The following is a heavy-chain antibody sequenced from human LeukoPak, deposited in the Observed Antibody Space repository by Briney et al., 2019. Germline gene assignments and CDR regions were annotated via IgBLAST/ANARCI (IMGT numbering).Heavy chain of an antibody. CDR2: INPDGSGT. V-gene: IGHV3-74*01. CDR1: ASTFSNYW. Sequence: GGSLRLSCAASASTFSNYWMHWVRQAPGKGLVWVSRINPDGSGTNYADPVAGRFTISRDNAKNTLYLQMNSLRADDTAVYYCSWDHTGKEDIWGQGTMVTVSS. J-gene: IGHJ3*02. D-gene: IGHD1-26*01. CDR3: SWDHTGKEDI.